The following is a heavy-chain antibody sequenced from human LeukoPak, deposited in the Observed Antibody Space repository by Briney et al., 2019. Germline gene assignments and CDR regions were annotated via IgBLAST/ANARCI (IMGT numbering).Heavy chain of an antibody. CDR3: ARGLRWSRDFDY. J-gene: IGHJ4*02. CDR1: GGSFSGYY. V-gene: IGHV4-34*01. D-gene: IGHD4-23*01. Sequence: SETLSLTCAVYGGSFSGYYWSWIRQPPGKGLEWIGEINHSGGTNYNPSLKSRVTISVDTFKNQFSLKLSSVTAADTAVYYCARGLRWSRDFDYWGQGTLVTVSS. CDR2: INHSGGT.